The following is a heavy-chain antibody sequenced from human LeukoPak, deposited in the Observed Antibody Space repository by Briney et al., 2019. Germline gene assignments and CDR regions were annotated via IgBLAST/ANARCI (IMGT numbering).Heavy chain of an antibody. CDR1: GGSVSSGGYY. CDR3: ARGRGPTYLNWFDP. V-gene: IGHV4-61*08. D-gene: IGHD2-2*01. J-gene: IGHJ5*02. CDR2: INHSGST. Sequence: SETLSLTCTVSGGSVSSGGYYWSWIRQPPGKGLEWIGEINHSGSTNYNPSLKSRVTISVDTSKNQFSLKLSSVTAADTAVYYCARGRGPTYLNWFDPWGQGTLVTVSS.